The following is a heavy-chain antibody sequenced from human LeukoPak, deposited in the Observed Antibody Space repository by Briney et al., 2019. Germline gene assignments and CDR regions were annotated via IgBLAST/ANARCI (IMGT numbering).Heavy chain of an antibody. J-gene: IGHJ4*02. CDR2: IYYSGST. CDR1: GGSISSYY. Sequence: SETLSLTCTVSGGSISSYYWSWIRQPPGKGLEWIGSIYYSGSTYYNPSLKSRVTISVDTSKNQFSLKLSSVTAADTAVYYCARHSKATQNFDYWGQGTLVTVSS. D-gene: IGHD2/OR15-2a*01. CDR3: ARHSKATQNFDY. V-gene: IGHV4-59*05.